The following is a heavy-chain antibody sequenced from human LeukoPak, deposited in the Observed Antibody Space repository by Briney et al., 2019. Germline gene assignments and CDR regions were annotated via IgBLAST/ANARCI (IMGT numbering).Heavy chain of an antibody. CDR2: IKQDGSAK. J-gene: IGHJ3*02. D-gene: IGHD4-17*01. CDR3: ARGDFSDYGDYVDAFDI. CDR1: GLTFNNYW. Sequence: PGGSLRLSCAASGLTFNNYWMSWVRQAPGKGLQWVANIKQDGSAKFYVDSVKGRFTISRDNTKNSLYLRMNSLRVEDTAVYYCARGDFSDYGDYVDAFDIWGQGTMVTVSS. V-gene: IGHV3-7*01.